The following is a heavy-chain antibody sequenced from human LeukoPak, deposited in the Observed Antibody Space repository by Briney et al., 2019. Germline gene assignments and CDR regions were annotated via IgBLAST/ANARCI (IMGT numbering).Heavy chain of an antibody. CDR3: ARRDRYYGFWSGYGARNWFDP. CDR1: GFSLSTSGVG. V-gene: IGHV2-5*01. J-gene: IGHJ5*02. Sequence: ESGPTLVKPTQTLTLTCTFSGFSLSTSGVGVGWIRQPPGKALEWLALIYWNDDKRYSPSLKSRLTSTKDTSKKQVVLTITNMDPVDTATYYCARRDRYYGFWSGYGARNWFDPWGQGTLVTVS. CDR2: IYWNDDK. D-gene: IGHD3-3*01.